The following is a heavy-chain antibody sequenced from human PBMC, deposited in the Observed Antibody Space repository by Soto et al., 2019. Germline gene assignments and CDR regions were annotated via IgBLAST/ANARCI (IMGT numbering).Heavy chain of an antibody. J-gene: IGHJ4*02. Sequence: EVQLLESGGGLVQPGGSLRLSCAASGFTFSSYAMNWVRQAPGMGLEWVSGISSSGGSTYYADSVKGRFAISRDNSKNTLYLQMNSLRAEDTAVYYCANTSSGYPYYFDYWGQGTLVTVSS. D-gene: IGHD3-22*01. CDR2: ISSSGGST. CDR1: GFTFSSYA. V-gene: IGHV3-23*01. CDR3: ANTSSGYPYYFDY.